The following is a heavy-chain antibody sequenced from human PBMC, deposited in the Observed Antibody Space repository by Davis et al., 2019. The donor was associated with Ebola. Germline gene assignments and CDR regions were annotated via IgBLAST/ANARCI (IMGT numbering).Heavy chain of an antibody. CDR1: GFTFDDYA. CDR2: ISWNSGSI. Sequence: PGGSLRLSCAASGFTFDDYAMHWVRQAPGKGLEWVSGISWNSGSIGYADSVKGRFTISRDNAKNSLYLQMNSLRAEDTALYYCAKDMYPIAAAGISDFDYWGQGTLVTVSS. D-gene: IGHD6-13*01. V-gene: IGHV3-9*01. CDR3: AKDMYPIAAAGISDFDY. J-gene: IGHJ4*02.